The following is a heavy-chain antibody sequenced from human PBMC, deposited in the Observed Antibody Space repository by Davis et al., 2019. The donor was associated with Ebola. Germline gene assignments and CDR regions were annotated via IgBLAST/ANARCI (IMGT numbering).Heavy chain of an antibody. CDR3: ARQSGMDV. J-gene: IGHJ6*04. V-gene: IGHV3-23*01. CDR1: GFTFSSFA. CDR2: ITSSGGST. Sequence: GGSLRLSCAASGFTFSSFAMTWARQAPGKGLEWVSAITSSGGSTYYADSVKGRFTISRDNSKNTLYLQMNSLRAEDTAVYYCARQSGMDVWGKGTTVTVSS.